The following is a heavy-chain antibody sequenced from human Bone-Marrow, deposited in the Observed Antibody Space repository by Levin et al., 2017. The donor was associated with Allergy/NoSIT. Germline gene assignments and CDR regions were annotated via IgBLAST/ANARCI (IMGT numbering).Heavy chain of an antibody. V-gene: IGHV3-74*01. J-gene: IGHJ4*02. D-gene: IGHD4-17*01. CDR2: INSDGSSI. CDR3: ARDYTTLDY. CDR1: GFTFSSRW. Sequence: HSGGSLRLSCAASGFTFSSRWMHWVRQPPGKGLIWVSRINSDGSSISYADSVKGRFTISRDNAKNTLYLQMNSLRAEDTGVYFCARDYTTLDYWGQGTLVTVSS.